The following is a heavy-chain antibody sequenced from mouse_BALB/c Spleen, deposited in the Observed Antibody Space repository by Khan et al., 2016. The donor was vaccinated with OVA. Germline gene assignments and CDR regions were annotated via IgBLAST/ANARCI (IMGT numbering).Heavy chain of an antibody. CDR3: ARKDYYDYDPFPY. J-gene: IGHJ3*01. CDR2: INYSGNT. CDR1: GYSITSEYA. Sequence: ESGPGLAKPSQSLSLTCTVTGYSITSEYAWNWIRQFPGNKLEWMGYINYSGNTRYNPSLKSRISITRDTSKNQFFLQLNSVTTEDTATYYCARKDYYDYDPFPYWGQGTLVTVSA. D-gene: IGHD2-4*01. V-gene: IGHV3-2*02.